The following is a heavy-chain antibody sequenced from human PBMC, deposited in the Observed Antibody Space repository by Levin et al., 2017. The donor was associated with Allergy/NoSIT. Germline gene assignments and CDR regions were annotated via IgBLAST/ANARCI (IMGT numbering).Heavy chain of an antibody. CDR3: AKAGDHERY. V-gene: IGHV3-23*01. Sequence: GESLKISCAASGFTFSDYTMIWVRQAPGKGLEWVSSITGNSGDTYYADFVKGRFTISRDNFDNTLYLQMRSLRAEDTAVYYCAKAGDHERYWGQGTLVTVSS. CDR1: GFTFSDYT. D-gene: IGHD4-17*01. CDR2: ITGNSGDT. J-gene: IGHJ4*02.